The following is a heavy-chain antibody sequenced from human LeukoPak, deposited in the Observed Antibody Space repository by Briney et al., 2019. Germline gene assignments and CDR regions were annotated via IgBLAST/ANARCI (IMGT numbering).Heavy chain of an antibody. D-gene: IGHD1-26*01. V-gene: IGHV3-9*03. CDR2: ISRNSDST. CDR3: VKDIGSGSYRYGGYFDY. J-gene: IGHJ4*02. Sequence: SGGSLRLSCAASGFPFDDKAMHWVRQAPGKGLEWVAGISRNSDSTGYADSVKGRFTISRDNAKNSLYLQMNTLRAEDMALYYCVKDIGSGSYRYGGYFDYWGQGTLVTVSS. CDR1: GFPFDDKA.